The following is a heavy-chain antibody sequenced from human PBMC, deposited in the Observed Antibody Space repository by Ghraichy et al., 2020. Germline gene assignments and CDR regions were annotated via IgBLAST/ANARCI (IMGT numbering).Heavy chain of an antibody. CDR2: VYDGGNT. Sequence: SETLSLTCTVSGGSINISGYYWSWIRQPPGEGLECIGYVYDGGNTKYNPSLKGRVTISVDTSKNHFSLNLTSVTAADPAMYYCARGYSSTLMNWFDPWGQGTLVTVSS. J-gene: IGHJ5*02. D-gene: IGHD2-2*01. CDR3: ARGYSSTLMNWFDP. V-gene: IGHV4-61*03. CDR1: GGSINISGYY.